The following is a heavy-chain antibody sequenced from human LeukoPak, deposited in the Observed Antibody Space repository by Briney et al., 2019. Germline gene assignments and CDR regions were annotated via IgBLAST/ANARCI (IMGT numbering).Heavy chain of an antibody. CDR3: AIRLAYCGGDCYSLSY. Sequence: ASVKVSCKASGGTFSSYAISWVRQAPGQGLEWMGGIIPIFGTANYAQKFQGRVTITTDESTSTAYMELSSLRSEDTAVYYCAIRLAYCGGDCYSLSYWGQGTLVTLSS. CDR2: IIPIFGTA. CDR1: GGTFSSYA. J-gene: IGHJ4*02. V-gene: IGHV1-69*05. D-gene: IGHD2-21*02.